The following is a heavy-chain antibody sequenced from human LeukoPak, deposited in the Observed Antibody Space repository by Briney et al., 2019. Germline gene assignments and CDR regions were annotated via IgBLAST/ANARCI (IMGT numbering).Heavy chain of an antibody. CDR1: GGSFSGYY. J-gene: IGHJ3*02. D-gene: IGHD3-16*01. Sequence: PSETLSLTCAVYGGSFSGYYWSWIRQPPGKGLEWIGEINHSGSTNYNPSLKSRVTISVDTSKNQFSLKLSSVTAADTAVYYCARVSPWARGAFDIWGQGTMVTVSS. CDR3: ARVSPWARGAFDI. CDR2: INHSGST. V-gene: IGHV4-34*01.